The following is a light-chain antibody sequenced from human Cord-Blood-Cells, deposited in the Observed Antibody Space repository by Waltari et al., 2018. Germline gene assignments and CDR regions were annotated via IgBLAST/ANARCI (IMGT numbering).Light chain of an antibody. CDR2: EVS. CDR1: SRDGGGYTY. J-gene: IGLJ2*01. V-gene: IGLV2-8*01. Sequence: QSALTQPPSASGSPGPSVPISCTGTSRDGGGYTYVSWYQQHPGKAPKLMIYEVSKRPSGVPDRFSGSKSGNTASLTVSGLQAEDEADYYCSSYAGSNNVVFGGGTKLTVL. CDR3: SSYAGSNNVV.